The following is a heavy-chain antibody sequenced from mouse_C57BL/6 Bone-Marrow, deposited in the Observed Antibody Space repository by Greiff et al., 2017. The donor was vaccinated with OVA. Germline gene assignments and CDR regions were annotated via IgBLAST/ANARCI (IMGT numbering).Heavy chain of an antibody. CDR3: ARYGNYVAMDY. V-gene: IGHV7-3*01. J-gene: IGHJ4*01. Sequence: EVQLVESGGGLVQPGGSLSLSCEASGFTFTDYYMSWVRQPPGKALEWLGFISNKANGYTTEYSASVKGRFTISRDNAQSIHYLQMNALRSEDSATYYGARYGNYVAMDYWGQGTSVTVSS. CDR1: GFTFTDYY. CDR2: ISNKANGYTT. D-gene: IGHD2-1*01.